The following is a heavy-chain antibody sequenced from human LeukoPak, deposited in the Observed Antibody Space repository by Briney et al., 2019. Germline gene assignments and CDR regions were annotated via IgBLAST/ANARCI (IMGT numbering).Heavy chain of an antibody. J-gene: IGHJ4*02. CDR2: ISSSGSTI. D-gene: IGHD3-9*01. CDR1: GFTFSSYW. Sequence: GGSLRLSCAASGFTFSSYWMSWVRQAPGKGLEWVSYISSSGSTIYYADSVKGRFTISRDNAKNSLYLQMDSLRAEDTAVYYCARELYDILTGSLYYFDYWGQGTLVTVSS. CDR3: ARELYDILTGSLYYFDY. V-gene: IGHV3-48*04.